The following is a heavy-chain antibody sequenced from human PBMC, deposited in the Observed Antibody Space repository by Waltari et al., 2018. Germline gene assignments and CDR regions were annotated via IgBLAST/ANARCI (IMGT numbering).Heavy chain of an antibody. CDR3: ARSNWGYYFDY. CDR1: GGSISSSSYY. J-gene: IGHJ4*02. V-gene: IGHV4-39*01. D-gene: IGHD7-27*01. Sequence: QLQLQESGPGLVKPSETLSLTCTVSGGSISSSSYYWGWIRQPPGKGLGWIGSIYYSGSTYYNPSLKGRVTISVDTSKNQFSLKLSSVTAADTAVYYCARSNWGYYFDYWGQGTLVTVSS. CDR2: IYYSGST.